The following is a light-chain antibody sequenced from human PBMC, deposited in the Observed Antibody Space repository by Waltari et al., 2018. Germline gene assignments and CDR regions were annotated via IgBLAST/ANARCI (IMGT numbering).Light chain of an antibody. CDR3: LQYGTSPFT. V-gene: IGKV3-20*01. CDR2: GAS. Sequence: IVLTQSPGTLSLSPGDSAILSCRARQRVSSSYLAWSQQKPGRAPRLLSYGASSRATGIPDRCSDSGSGTDFTLTISRLEPEDFAVYYCLQYGTSPFTFGQGTKLEIK. CDR1: QRVSSSY. J-gene: IGKJ2*01.